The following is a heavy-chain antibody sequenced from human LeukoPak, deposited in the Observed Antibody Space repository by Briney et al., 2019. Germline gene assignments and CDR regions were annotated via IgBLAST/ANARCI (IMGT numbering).Heavy chain of an antibody. D-gene: IGHD3-3*01. CDR3: ATGHLEKIYDFWTD. V-gene: IGHV1-24*01. CDR1: GYTLTELP. J-gene: IGHJ4*02. Sequence: ASVKVSCKVSGYTLTELPIHWVRQAPGKGLEWLGGFDPEDDYPMYAQKFQGRASVTEDTSTDTAYMEVSSLRSEDTAVYYCATGHLEKIYDFWTDWGQGTLVTVSS. CDR2: FDPEDDYP.